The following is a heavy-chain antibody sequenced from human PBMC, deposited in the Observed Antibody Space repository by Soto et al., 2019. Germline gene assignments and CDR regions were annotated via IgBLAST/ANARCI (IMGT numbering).Heavy chain of an antibody. Sequence: QVHLVQSGAEVRKPGSSVRVSCKASGDTFTKYAISWLRQAPGQGLEWMGGIVPVFGRVTHAQRFQDRVSMSADKSTATSYLELTSLTAEDTAVYYCAGVASGSTWDYFDYWGQGTLVTVSS. J-gene: IGHJ4*02. CDR3: AGVASGSTWDYFDY. CDR1: GDTFTKYA. D-gene: IGHD3-10*01. V-gene: IGHV1-69*06. CDR2: IVPVFGRV.